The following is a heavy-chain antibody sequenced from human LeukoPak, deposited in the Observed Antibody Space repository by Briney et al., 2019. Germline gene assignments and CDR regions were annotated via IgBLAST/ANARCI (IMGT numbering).Heavy chain of an antibody. J-gene: IGHJ5*02. CDR3: AREADIAAAGGWFDP. CDR1: GYTFTSYG. V-gene: IGHV1-18*01. Sequence: GASVKVSCKASGYTFTSYGISWVRQAPGQGLEWMGWISAYNGNTNYAQKLQGRVTMTTDTSTSTAYMELRSLRSDDTAVYYCAREADIAAAGGWFDPWGQGTLVTVSS. D-gene: IGHD6-13*01. CDR2: ISAYNGNT.